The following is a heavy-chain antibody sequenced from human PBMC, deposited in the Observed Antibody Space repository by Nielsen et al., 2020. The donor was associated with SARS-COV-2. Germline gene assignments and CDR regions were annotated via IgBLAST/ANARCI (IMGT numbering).Heavy chain of an antibody. D-gene: IGHD3-10*01. V-gene: IGHV1-69*13. CDR3: ARGGPFGELFPDDY. J-gene: IGHJ4*02. Sequence: SVKVSCKASGGTFSSYAISWVRQAPGQGLEWMGGIIPIFGTANYAQKFQGRVTITADESTSTAYMELSSLRSEDTAVYYCARGGPFGELFPDDYWGQGTLVTVSS. CDR2: IIPIFGTA. CDR1: GGTFSSYA.